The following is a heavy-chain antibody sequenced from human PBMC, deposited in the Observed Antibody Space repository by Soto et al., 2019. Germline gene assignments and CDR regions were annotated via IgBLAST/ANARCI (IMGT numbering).Heavy chain of an antibody. CDR2: IYYSGST. J-gene: IGHJ4*02. V-gene: IGHV4-31*03. CDR1: GGSISSGGYY. D-gene: IGHD3-22*01. CDR3: ARDKHDSSGYYFGY. Sequence: SETLSLTCTVSGGSISSGGYYWSWIRQHPGKGLEWIGYIYYSGSTYYNPSLKSRVTISVDTSKNQFSLKLSSVTAADTAVYYCARDKHDSSGYYFGYWGQGTLITVSS.